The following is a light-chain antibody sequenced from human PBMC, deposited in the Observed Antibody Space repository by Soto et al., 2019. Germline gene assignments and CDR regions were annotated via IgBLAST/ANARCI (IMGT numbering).Light chain of an antibody. J-gene: IGLJ7*01. V-gene: IGLV1-44*01. CDR3: AAWHDSLNGPV. CDR1: SSNIGSHT. CDR2: NNN. Sequence: QSVLTQPPSASGTPGQRVTISCSGSSSNIGSHTVNWYQQVPGTAPKLLIYNNNQRPSGVPDRFSGSKSGTSASLAISGLQSEDEADYYCAAWHDSLNGPVFGGGTPLTVL.